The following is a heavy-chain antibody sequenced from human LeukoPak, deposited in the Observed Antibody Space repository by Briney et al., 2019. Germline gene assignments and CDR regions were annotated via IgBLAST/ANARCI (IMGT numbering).Heavy chain of an antibody. V-gene: IGHV3-13*05. CDR2: IGTGGDP. Sequence: GGSLKPSCAASGFTFSSYDMDWGPPGTGQGLEWVSGIGTGGDPSYPGSVKGRFNISRENGKNSLYLQMNSLRAGDTAVYYCARSGSYSTGFDYWGQGTLVTVSS. CDR3: ARSGSYSTGFDY. CDR1: GFTFSSYD. J-gene: IGHJ4*02. D-gene: IGHD1-26*01.